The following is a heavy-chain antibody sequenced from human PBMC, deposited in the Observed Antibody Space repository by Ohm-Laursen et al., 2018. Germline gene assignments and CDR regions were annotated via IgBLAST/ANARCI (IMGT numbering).Heavy chain of an antibody. D-gene: IGHD3-3*01. V-gene: IGHV2-70*12. CDR3: AHRWDFAYYLDS. CDR2: IDWDDDK. Sequence: TQTLTLTCTFSGFSLSTSATCVSWIRQPPGKALEWLARIDWDDDKYYSTSLETRLTISKDPSKNQVVLSMTNMDPVDTATYFCAHRWDFAYYLDSWGQGILVTVSS. J-gene: IGHJ4*02. CDR1: GFSLSTSATC.